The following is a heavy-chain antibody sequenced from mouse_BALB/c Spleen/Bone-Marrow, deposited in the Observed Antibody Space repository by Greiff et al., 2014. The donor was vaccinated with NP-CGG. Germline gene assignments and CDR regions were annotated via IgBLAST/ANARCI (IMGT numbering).Heavy chain of an antibody. D-gene: IGHD2-3*01. V-gene: IGHV1-37*01. J-gene: IGHJ3*01. CDR1: GYSFTGYF. CDR2: INPYNGDT. Sequence: VQLKESGPELVKPGASVKISCKASGYSFTGYFMNWVKQSHGKSLEWIGRINPYNGDTFYNQKFKGKATLTVDKSSSTAHMELLSLTSEDSAVYYCGGQDGYYGGFAYWGQGTLVTASA. CDR3: GGQDGYYGGFAY.